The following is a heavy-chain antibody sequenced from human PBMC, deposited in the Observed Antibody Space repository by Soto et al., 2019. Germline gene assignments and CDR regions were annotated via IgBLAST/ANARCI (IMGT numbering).Heavy chain of an antibody. V-gene: IGHV3-48*03. Sequence: GSLRLPCAASGFTFSSYEMNWVRQAPGKGLEWVSYISSSGSTIYYADSVKGRFTISRDNAKNSLYLQMNSLRAEDTAVYYCARAFWRSGAPSNFDYWGQGTLVTSPQ. J-gene: IGHJ4*02. CDR2: ISSSGSTI. CDR3: ARAFWRSGAPSNFDY. CDR1: GFTFSSYE. D-gene: IGHD3-10*01.